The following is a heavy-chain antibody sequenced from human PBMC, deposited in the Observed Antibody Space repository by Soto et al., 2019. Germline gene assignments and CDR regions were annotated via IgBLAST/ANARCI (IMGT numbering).Heavy chain of an antibody. CDR2: INHSGGD. Sequence: QVQLQQWGAGLLKPSETLSLTCAVYGGSFSGYYWSWIRQPPGKGLEWIGEINHSGGDNYNPTFKSRFSSSVDTSKNQLSLQLSSVTAADTAVYYCAKGPQSGYYDSGSFYSGGYWGQGTLVTVSS. D-gene: IGHD3-10*01. V-gene: IGHV4-34*01. CDR3: AKGPQSGYYDSGSFYSGGY. J-gene: IGHJ4*02. CDR1: GGSFSGYY.